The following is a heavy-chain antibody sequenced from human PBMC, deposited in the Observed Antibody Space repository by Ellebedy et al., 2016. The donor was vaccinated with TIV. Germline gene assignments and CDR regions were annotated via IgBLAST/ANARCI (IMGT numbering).Heavy chain of an antibody. Sequence: GGSLRLXCAASGFTFSSYGMHWVRQAPGKGLEWVAVISYDGSNKYYADSVKGRFTISRDNSKNTLYLQMNSLRAEDTAVYYCARDRRGVWNYDDYFDYWGQGTLVTVSS. CDR3: ARDRRGVWNYDDYFDY. V-gene: IGHV3-30*03. D-gene: IGHD1-7*01. J-gene: IGHJ4*02. CDR1: GFTFSSYG. CDR2: ISYDGSNK.